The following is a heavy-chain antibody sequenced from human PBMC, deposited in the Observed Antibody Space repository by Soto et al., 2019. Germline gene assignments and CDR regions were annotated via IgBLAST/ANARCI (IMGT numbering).Heavy chain of an antibody. V-gene: IGHV3-30*03. CDR3: ARGDRGAFDL. D-gene: IGHD2-21*02. J-gene: IGHJ3*01. CDR2: ISSDGSNT. Sequence: GGSLRLSCAASGFTFSIYGMTWVRQAPGKGPEWVAFISSDGSNTAYVDSVRGRFTISRDNSKNTLYLQMNSLRAEDTAVYYCARGDRGAFDLWGQGTMVTVSS. CDR1: GFTFSIYG.